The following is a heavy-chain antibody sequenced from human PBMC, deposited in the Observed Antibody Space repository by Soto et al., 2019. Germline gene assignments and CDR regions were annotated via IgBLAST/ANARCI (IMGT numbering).Heavy chain of an antibody. J-gene: IGHJ3*02. V-gene: IGHV4-4*02. D-gene: IGHD2-15*01. CDR1: GGSISSSNW. CDR2: IYHSGST. CDR3: ARGSFFARIRDRKINAFAI. Sequence: QVQLQESGPGLVKPSGTLSLTCAVSGGSISSSNWWSWVRQPPGKGLEWIGGIYHSGSTNYNPSLKSLFNISVDKSKNQSSLKLSSVTAADTAVYYCARGSFFARIRDRKINAFAIWVQGTMVTVSS.